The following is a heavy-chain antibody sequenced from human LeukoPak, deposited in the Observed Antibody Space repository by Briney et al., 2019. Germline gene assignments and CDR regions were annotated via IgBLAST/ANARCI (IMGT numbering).Heavy chain of an antibody. CDR2: ISSSGSII. Sequence: PGGSLRLSCAASGFTFSDYYMSWIRQAPGKGLEWVSYISSSGSIIYYADSVKGRFTISRDNAKNSLYLQMNSLRAEDTAVYYCARDHTYYYDSSGYLGYWGQGTLVTVSS. CDR1: GFTFSDYY. J-gene: IGHJ4*02. CDR3: ARDHTYYYDSSGYLGY. V-gene: IGHV3-11*01. D-gene: IGHD3-22*01.